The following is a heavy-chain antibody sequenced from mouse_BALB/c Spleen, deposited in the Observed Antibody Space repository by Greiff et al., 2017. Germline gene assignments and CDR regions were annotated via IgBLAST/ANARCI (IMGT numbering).Heavy chain of an antibody. CDR2: ISNGGGST. Sequence: EVKLMESGGGLVQPGGSLKLSCAASGFTFSSYTMSWVRQTPEKRLDWVAYISNGGGSTYYPDTVKGRFTISRDNAKNNLYLQMSSLKSEETALYYWARDHDCYSYYFDYWGQGTTRTGSS. D-gene: IGHD2-3*01. CDR1: GFTFSSYT. V-gene: IGHV5-12-2*01. J-gene: IGHJ2*01. CDR3: ARDHDCYSYYFDY.